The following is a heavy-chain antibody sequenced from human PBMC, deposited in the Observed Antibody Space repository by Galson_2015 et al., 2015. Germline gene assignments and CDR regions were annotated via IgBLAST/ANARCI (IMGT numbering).Heavy chain of an antibody. CDR1: GGTFSSYA. Sequence: SVKVSCKASGGTFSSYAISWVRQAPGQGLEWMGGIIPIFGTANYAQKFQGRVTITADESTSTAYMELSSLRSEDTAVYYCARDRSSPFVLRWFDPWGQETLVTVSS. J-gene: IGHJ5*02. V-gene: IGHV1-69*13. D-gene: IGHD6-6*01. CDR2: IIPIFGTA. CDR3: ARDRSSPFVLRWFDP.